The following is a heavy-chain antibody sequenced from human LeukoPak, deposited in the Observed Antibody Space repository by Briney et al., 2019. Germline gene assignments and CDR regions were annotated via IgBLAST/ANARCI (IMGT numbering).Heavy chain of an antibody. J-gene: IGHJ6*03. Sequence: SVKVSCKASGYTFTSYGISWVRQAPGQGLEWMGGIIPIFGTANYAQKLQGRVTITTDESTSTAYMELSSLRSEDTAVYYCARVWFGELAHYYYYMDVWGKGTTVTVSS. CDR1: GYTFTSYG. CDR2: IIPIFGTA. D-gene: IGHD3-10*01. V-gene: IGHV1-69*05. CDR3: ARVWFGELAHYYYYMDV.